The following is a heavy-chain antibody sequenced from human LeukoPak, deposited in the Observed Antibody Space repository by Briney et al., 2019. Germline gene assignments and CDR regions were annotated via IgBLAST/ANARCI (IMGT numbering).Heavy chain of an antibody. CDR1: GGTFSSYD. V-gene: IGHV1-69*05. CDR2: ITSIFGTA. J-gene: IGHJ4*02. CDR3: AREDGRGFDY. D-gene: IGHD3-10*01. Sequence: SVKISCKHSGGTFSSYDISWVRQAPVQPLEWMGGITSIFGTANYAQKFQGRVTITTDESTSAAYMELSSLRSEDTAVYYCAREDGRGFDYWGQGTLVTVSS.